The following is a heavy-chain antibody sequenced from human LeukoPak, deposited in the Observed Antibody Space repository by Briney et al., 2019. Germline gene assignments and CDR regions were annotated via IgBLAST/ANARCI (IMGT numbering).Heavy chain of an antibody. CDR3: ARDYSSEGYRYFDY. Sequence: GASVKVSCKASGYTFTSYGISWVRQAPGQGLEWMGWISAYNGNTKYAQKLQGRVTITADTSTSTAYMELRSLRSDDTAVYYCARDYSSEGYRYFDYWGQGTLVTVSS. V-gene: IGHV1-18*01. D-gene: IGHD2-15*01. CDR1: GYTFTSYG. CDR2: ISAYNGNT. J-gene: IGHJ4*02.